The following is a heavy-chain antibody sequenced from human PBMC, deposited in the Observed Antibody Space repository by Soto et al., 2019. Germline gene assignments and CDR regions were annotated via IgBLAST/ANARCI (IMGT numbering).Heavy chain of an antibody. D-gene: IGHD3-3*02. Sequence: AGGSLRLSCEASGFTFSVYDMIWVRQAPGKGLEWVSSISSSSDYIYYEDSLKGRFTISRDNAKNSLYLEMNSLRAEDTAVYYCARYLSGTYIPFDFWGQGTLVTVSS. CDR3: ARYLSGTYIPFDF. CDR2: ISSSSDYI. CDR1: GFTFSVYD. V-gene: IGHV3-21*01. J-gene: IGHJ3*01.